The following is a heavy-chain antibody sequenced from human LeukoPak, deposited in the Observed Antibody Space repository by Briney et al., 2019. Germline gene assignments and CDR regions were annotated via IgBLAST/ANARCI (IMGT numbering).Heavy chain of an antibody. J-gene: IGHJ4*02. CDR1: GGSISGYY. CDR2: IYSSGGT. D-gene: IGHD2-15*01. Sequence: SETLSLTCSVSGGSISGYYWSWIRQPPGKGQEWIGYIYSSGGTNYNPSLKSRVTISLDTSKNQFSLRLSSVTAADTAVYYCARDFCSGGSCYSYFHYWGQGTLVTVSS. CDR3: ARDFCSGGSCYSYFHY. V-gene: IGHV4-59*01.